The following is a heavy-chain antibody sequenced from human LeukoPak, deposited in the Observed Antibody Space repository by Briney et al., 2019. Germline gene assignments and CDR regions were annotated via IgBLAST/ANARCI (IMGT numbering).Heavy chain of an antibody. J-gene: IGHJ5*02. CDR1: GGAIRSVDYD. D-gene: IGHD1-20*01. CDR3: AQFNDNQYHWYNWCSP. CDR2: IYYTGST. Sequence: SETLSLTRTVAGGAIRSVDYDLTWIRQPPGKGLEWIGYIYYTGSTNYNPSLKSRVTISVDTSKNQFSLKLSSVTAADTAVYYCAQFNDNQYHWYNWCSPWGQGTLVTVSS. V-gene: IGHV4-61*08.